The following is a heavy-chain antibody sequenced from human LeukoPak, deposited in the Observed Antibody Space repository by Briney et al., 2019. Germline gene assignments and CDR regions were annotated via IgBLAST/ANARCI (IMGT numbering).Heavy chain of an antibody. Sequence: EGSLRLSCAASGFTFSDYYMSWIRQAPGKGLEWVSYISSSSSTIYYADSVKGRFTISRDNAKNSLYLQMNSLRAEDTAVYYCASSPVLTYTTAKDDLYYYYMDVWGKGTTVTVSS. CDR2: ISSSSSTI. V-gene: IGHV3-11*04. CDR3: ASSPVLTYTTAKDDLYYYYMDV. CDR1: GFTFSDYY. J-gene: IGHJ6*03. D-gene: IGHD3-9*01.